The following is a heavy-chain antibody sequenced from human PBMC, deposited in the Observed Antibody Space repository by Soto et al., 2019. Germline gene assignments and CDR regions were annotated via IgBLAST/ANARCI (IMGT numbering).Heavy chain of an antibody. D-gene: IGHD2-21*02. Sequence: QVQLVQSGAEVKKPGSSVKVSCKASGGTFSSYAISWVRQAPGQGLEWMGGIIPIFGTANYAQKFQGRVTITXXEXTXXAYMEVSSLRSEDTAVYYSARARIEVLPADIAFDYWGQGTLVTVSS. V-gene: IGHV1-69*05. CDR2: IIPIFGTA. CDR1: GGTFSSYA. CDR3: ARARIEVLPADIAFDY. J-gene: IGHJ4*02.